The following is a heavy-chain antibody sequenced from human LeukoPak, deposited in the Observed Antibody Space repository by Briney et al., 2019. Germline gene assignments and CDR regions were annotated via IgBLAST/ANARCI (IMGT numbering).Heavy chain of an antibody. CDR1: GFAFSSYG. CDR3: AEVGTVSSGWYVDY. Sequence: GRSLRLSCVASGFAFSSYGMHWVRQAPGKGLEWVAFIRYDGSNKYYADSVKGRFTISRDNSKNTLYLQMNSLRAEDTAVYYCAEVGTVSSGWYVDYWGQGTLVTVSS. D-gene: IGHD6-19*01. J-gene: IGHJ4*02. V-gene: IGHV3-30*02. CDR2: IRYDGSNK.